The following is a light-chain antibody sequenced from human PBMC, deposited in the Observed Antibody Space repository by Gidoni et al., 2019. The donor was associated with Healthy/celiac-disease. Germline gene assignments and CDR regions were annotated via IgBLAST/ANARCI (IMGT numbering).Light chain of an antibody. CDR3: QQYNNWPLT. CDR1: QSVSSN. CDR2: GAS. J-gene: IGKJ4*01. V-gene: IGKV3-15*01. Sequence: EIVMTQSPAPLSVSPGDRATPSCRASQSVSSNLAWYQQKPGQAPRLLISGASTRATGIPARFSGSGSGTEFALTISSLQSEDFAVYYCQQYNNWPLTFGGGTKVEIK.